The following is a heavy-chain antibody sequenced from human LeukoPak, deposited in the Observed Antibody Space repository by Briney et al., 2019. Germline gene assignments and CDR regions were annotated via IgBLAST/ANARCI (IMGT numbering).Heavy chain of an antibody. V-gene: IGHV4-4*07. CDR1: GDSISSYY. Sequence: SETLSLTCTVSGDSISSYYWRWIRQPAGKGLEWIGRIYTSGSGSTNYNPSLQSRFTMSVDTSKNRFCLKLSSVTAADTAVYFCVRSTDANEGKVYDSSHDAFFTWGQGTLVLVSS. CDR2: IYTSGSGST. D-gene: IGHD3-22*01. CDR3: VRSTDANEGKVYDSSHDAFFT. J-gene: IGHJ3*01.